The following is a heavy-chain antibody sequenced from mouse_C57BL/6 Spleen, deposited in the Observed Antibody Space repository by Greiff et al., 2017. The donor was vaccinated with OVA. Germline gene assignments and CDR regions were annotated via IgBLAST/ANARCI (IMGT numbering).Heavy chain of an antibody. CDR3: AKRGDYDYFDY. CDR1: GFSLTSYG. V-gene: IGHV2-3*01. D-gene: IGHD2-4*01. CDR2: IWGDGST. J-gene: IGHJ2*01. Sequence: QVQLKESGPGLVAPSQSLSITCTVSGFSLTSYGVSWVRQPPGKGLEWLGVIWGDGSTNYYSALISRLSISNAHSKSHAFLKLNSLQTDDTATFCGAKRGDYDYFDYWGQGTTLTVSA.